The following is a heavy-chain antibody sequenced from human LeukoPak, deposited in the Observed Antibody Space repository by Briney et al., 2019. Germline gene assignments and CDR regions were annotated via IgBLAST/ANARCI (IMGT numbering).Heavy chain of an antibody. V-gene: IGHV1-3*01. Sequence: ASVKVSCKASGYTFTSYSVHWVRQAPGQRLEWMGWINAGNGNTKYSQKFQGRVTITRDTSANTAYMELSSLTSEDTAVYHCARGAAEGLDYWDQGILVTVSS. CDR2: INAGNGNT. J-gene: IGHJ4*02. CDR1: GYTFTSYS. CDR3: ARGAAEGLDY. D-gene: IGHD6-13*01.